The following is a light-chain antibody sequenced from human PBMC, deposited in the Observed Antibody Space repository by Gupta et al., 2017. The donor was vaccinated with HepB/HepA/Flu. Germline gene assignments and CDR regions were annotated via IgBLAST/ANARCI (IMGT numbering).Light chain of an antibody. CDR1: QSGLYSSNNKNY. CDR3: QQEDSTPYT. V-gene: IGKV4-1*01. J-gene: IGKJ2*01. CDR2: WAS. Sequence: DSVMTQSPESLAVSLGERATINCKSSQSGLYSSNNKNYLAWYQQKPGQPPKLLIYWASTRESGVPDRFSGSGSGTDFTLTISSLQAEDVAVYYCQQEDSTPYTFGQGTKMEIK.